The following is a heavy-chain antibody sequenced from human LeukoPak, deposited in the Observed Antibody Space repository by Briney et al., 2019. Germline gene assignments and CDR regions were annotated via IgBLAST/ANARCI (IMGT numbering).Heavy chain of an antibody. V-gene: IGHV4-38-2*02. J-gene: IGHJ4*02. CDR1: GYSISSGYY. CDR3: ARSSLAVYFDH. Sequence: SETLSLTCTVSGYSISSGYYWGWIRQPPGKGLEWIGSFYDSGNTYYNPSLKSRVTISVDTSKNQFSLKVRSVTAADTAMYFCARSSLAVYFDHWGQGTLVTASS. CDR2: FYDSGNT. D-gene: IGHD4-17*01.